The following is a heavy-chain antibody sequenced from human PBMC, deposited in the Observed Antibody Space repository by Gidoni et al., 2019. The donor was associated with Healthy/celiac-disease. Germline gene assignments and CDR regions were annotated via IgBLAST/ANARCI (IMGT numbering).Heavy chain of an antibody. D-gene: IGHD3-9*01. CDR2: IYSGGST. J-gene: IGHJ4*02. V-gene: IGHV3-66*01. Sequence: EVQLVESGGGLVQPGGSLSLSCPASGFTVSSNYMSWVRQAPGKGLEWVSVIYSGGSTYYADSVKGRFTISRDNSKNTLYLQMNSLRAEDTAVYYCARDHPDWLLIWDWGQGTLVTVSS. CDR1: GFTVSSNY. CDR3: ARDHPDWLLIWD.